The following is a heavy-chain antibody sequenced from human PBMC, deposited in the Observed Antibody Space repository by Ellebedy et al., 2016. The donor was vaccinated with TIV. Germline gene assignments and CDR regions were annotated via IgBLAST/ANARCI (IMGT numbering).Heavy chain of an antibody. V-gene: IGHV3-30-3*01. J-gene: IGHJ4*02. CDR1: GFTFSTYA. D-gene: IGHD5-24*01. Sequence: GESLKISCAASGFTFSTYATHWVCQAPGKGLARVAVISKDGSTKYYADSVKGRITISRDNSKNTLYLQMNTLRADDTALYYCARGEVATICDYWGRGTLVTVSS. CDR2: ISKDGSTK. CDR3: ARGEVATICDY.